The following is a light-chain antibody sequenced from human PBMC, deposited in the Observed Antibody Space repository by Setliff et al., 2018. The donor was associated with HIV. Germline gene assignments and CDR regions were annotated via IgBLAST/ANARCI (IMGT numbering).Light chain of an antibody. CDR2: DVS. V-gene: IGLV2-8*01. J-gene: IGLJ1*01. Sequence: QSVLTQPPSASGSPGQSVTISCTGTSSDVGGYNFVSWYQHHPGNAPKLMIYDVSKRPSGVPDRFSGSKSGNTASLTVSGLQAEDEADYYRSSYAGSSFYVFGTGTKVTV. CDR1: SSDVGGYNF. CDR3: SSYAGSSFYV.